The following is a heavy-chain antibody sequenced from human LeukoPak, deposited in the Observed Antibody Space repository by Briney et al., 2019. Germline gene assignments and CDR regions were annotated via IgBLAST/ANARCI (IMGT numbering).Heavy chain of an antibody. J-gene: IGHJ3*02. CDR2: IYPSDSDT. CDR1: GYRFTSYW. Sequence: PGESLKISRKGSGYRFTSYWIGWVRQMPGKGLEWMGIIYPSDSDTRYSPSFQGQVTMSADKSISTAYLQWSSLKASDTAMYYCARRGDGYNFGAFDIWGQGTMVTVSS. V-gene: IGHV5-51*01. D-gene: IGHD5-24*01. CDR3: ARRGDGYNFGAFDI.